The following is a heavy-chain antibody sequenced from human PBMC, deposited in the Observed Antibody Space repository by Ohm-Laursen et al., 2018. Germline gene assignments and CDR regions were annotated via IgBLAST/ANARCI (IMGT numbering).Heavy chain of an antibody. J-gene: IGHJ4*02. CDR3: ARVYKNYAFDY. CDR2: ISSSSTTI. V-gene: IGHV3-48*01. CDR1: GFTFNSHS. Sequence: GSLRLSCTASGFTFNSHSMNWVRQAPGKGLEWILYISSSSTTIYYADSVKGRITISRDNAKNSLYLQMNSLRAEDTAVYYCARVYKNYAFDYWGQGSLVTVSS. D-gene: IGHD1-14*01.